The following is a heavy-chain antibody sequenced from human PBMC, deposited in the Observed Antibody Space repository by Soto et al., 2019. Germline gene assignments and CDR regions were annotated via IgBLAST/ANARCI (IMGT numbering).Heavy chain of an antibody. D-gene: IGHD2-2*01. J-gene: IGHJ3*02. V-gene: IGHV1-69*01. CDR1: GGTFSSYT. CDR3: ARDGDVTSTRTRGAFDI. CDR2: IVPLFGTT. Sequence: QVQLVQSGAEVKKPGSSVKVSCKASGGTFSSYTFSWVRQAPGQGLEWMGGIVPLFGTTNDAKIFQGRVTISADESTSTVYMELSSLRSEDSAMYYCARDGDVTSTRTRGAFDIWGQGTVITVSS.